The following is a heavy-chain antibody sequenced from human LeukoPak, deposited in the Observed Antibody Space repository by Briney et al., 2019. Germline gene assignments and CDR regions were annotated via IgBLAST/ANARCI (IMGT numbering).Heavy chain of an antibody. D-gene: IGHD6-13*01. V-gene: IGHV3-21*01. Sequence: TGGSLRLSCAASGFTFSSYSMNWVRQAPGKGLEWVSSISSSSSYIYYADSVKGRFTISRDNAKNSLYLQMNSLRAEDTAVYYCARDDGYSSSSDYWGQGTLVTASS. CDR1: GFTFSSYS. J-gene: IGHJ4*02. CDR3: ARDDGYSSSSDY. CDR2: ISSSSSYI.